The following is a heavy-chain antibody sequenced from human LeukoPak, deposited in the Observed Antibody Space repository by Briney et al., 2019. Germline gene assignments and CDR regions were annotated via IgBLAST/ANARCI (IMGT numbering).Heavy chain of an antibody. V-gene: IGHV2-5*01. J-gene: IGHJ4*02. Sequence: SGPTLVKPTQTLTLTCTFSGFSLSTSGVGVCWIRQPPGKALEWLALIYWNDDKRYSPSLKSRLTITKDTSKNQVVLTMTNMDPVDTATYYCAPTLYGDYYFDYWGQGTLVTVSS. CDR1: GFSLSTSGVG. CDR3: APTLYGDYYFDY. CDR2: IYWNDDK. D-gene: IGHD4-17*01.